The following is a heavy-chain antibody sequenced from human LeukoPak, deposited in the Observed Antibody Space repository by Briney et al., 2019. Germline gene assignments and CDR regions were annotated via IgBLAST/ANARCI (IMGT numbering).Heavy chain of an antibody. V-gene: IGHV3-30*02. CDR2: IRYDGSNK. CDR1: GFTFSSYG. D-gene: IGHD1-26*01. Sequence: PGGSLRLSCAASGFTFSSYGMHWVRQAPGKGLEWVAFIRYDGSNKYYTDSVKGRFTISRDNSKNTLYLQMNSLRAEDTAVYYCAKGRGWEASYYYYYMDVWGKGTRVTVSS. CDR3: AKGRGWEASYYYYYMDV. J-gene: IGHJ6*03.